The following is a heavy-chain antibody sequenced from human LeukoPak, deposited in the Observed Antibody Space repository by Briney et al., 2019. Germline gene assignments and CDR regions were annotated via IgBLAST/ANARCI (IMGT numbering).Heavy chain of an antibody. D-gene: IGHD3-22*01. CDR3: AKCLLRGYYDTSGYYFFDD. V-gene: IGHV3-23*01. Sequence: PGGSMRLSCEASGFTFSSYVITWVRQAPGKGLEWVASVSGGGDSTYYTDSVKGRFTISRDNSKSTLYLQMNSLRDGDTAVYYCAKCLLRGYYDTSGYYFFDDWGQGTLVAVSS. CDR1: GFTFSSYV. J-gene: IGHJ4*02. CDR2: VSGGGDST.